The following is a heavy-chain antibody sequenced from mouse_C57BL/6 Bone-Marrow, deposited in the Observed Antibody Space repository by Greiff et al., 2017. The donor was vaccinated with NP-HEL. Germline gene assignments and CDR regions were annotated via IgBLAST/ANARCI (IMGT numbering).Heavy chain of an antibody. Sequence: EVQVVESGGGLVQPGESLKLSRESNEYEFPSHDMSWVRKTPEKRLELVAAINSDGGSTYYPDTMERRFIISRDNTKKTLYLQMSSLRSEDTALYYCARIGGYGSPYWYFDVWGTGTTVTVSS. D-gene: IGHD1-1*01. V-gene: IGHV5-2*01. CDR1: EYEFPSHD. CDR3: ARIGGYGSPYWYFDV. CDR2: INSDGGST. J-gene: IGHJ1*03.